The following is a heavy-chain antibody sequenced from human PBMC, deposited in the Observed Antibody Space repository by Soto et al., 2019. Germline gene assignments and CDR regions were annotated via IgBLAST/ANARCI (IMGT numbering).Heavy chain of an antibody. V-gene: IGHV3-23*01. D-gene: IGHD2-15*01. CDR3: TKAIRYCSGAKCFTFDY. CDR2: FSSSGGGT. Sequence: EVQLLESGGGLLQPGGSLRLSCTASGFTFSNYAMSWVRQAPGKGLEWVSTFSSSGGGTYYADSVKGRFTISRDNSKNTLYQQMNSRRAEDTAVYYCTKAIRYCSGAKCFTFDYWGLGNLVTVSS. J-gene: IGHJ4*02. CDR1: GFTFSNYA.